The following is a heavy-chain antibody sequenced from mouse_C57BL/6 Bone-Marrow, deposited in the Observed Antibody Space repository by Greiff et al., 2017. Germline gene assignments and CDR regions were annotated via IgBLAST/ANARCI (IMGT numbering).Heavy chain of an antibody. CDR3: AREYYGPYYYAMDY. Sequence: EVKLVESGGGLVKPGGSLKLSCAASGFTFSDYGMHWVRQAPEKGLEWVAYISSGSSTIYYADTVKGRFTISRDNAKNTLFLQMTSLRSEDTAMYYCAREYYGPYYYAMDYWGQGTSVTVSS. D-gene: IGHD1-2*01. V-gene: IGHV5-17*01. CDR1: GFTFSDYG. J-gene: IGHJ4*01. CDR2: ISSGSSTI.